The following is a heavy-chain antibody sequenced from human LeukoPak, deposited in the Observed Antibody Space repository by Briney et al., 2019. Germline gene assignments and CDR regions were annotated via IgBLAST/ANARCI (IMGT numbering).Heavy chain of an antibody. Sequence: ASVKVSCKASGGTFSSYAISWVRQAPGQGLEWMGGIIPIFGTANYAQKFQGRVTITADESTSTAYMELSSLRSEDTAVYYCAREVREYSSSSGRGWFDPWGQGTLVTVSS. CDR2: IIPIFGTA. J-gene: IGHJ5*02. CDR1: GGTFSSYA. CDR3: AREVREYSSSSGRGWFDP. V-gene: IGHV1-69*13. D-gene: IGHD6-6*01.